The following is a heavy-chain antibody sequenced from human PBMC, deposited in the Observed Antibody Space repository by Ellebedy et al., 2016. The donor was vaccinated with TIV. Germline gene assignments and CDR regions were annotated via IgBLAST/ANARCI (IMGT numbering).Heavy chain of an antibody. D-gene: IGHD3-16*01. CDR3: ATDGSYGDYLSPTHAFEI. J-gene: IGHJ3*02. CDR2: IKQDGGET. Sequence: GESLKISCAASRFTFSGYWMSWVRQAPGKGLEWVANIKQDGGETYYGDSVKGRFTISRDNAKRTLDLQMNSLRAEDTAIYYCATDGSYGDYLSPTHAFEIWGQGTMVTVSS. V-gene: IGHV3-7*01. CDR1: RFTFSGYW.